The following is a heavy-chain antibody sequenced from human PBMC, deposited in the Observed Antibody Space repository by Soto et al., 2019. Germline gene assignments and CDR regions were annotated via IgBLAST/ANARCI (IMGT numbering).Heavy chain of an antibody. V-gene: IGHV1-18*04. Sequence: ASVKPSCKASGYTFTNYDINWVRQAPGQGLEWMGWISTYTGNTNYAQKLQGRVTMTTDTSTSTAYMELRSLRSDDTAVYYCARGYYYDSERHNPGGMDFWGQGTTVTVSS. CDR3: ARGYYYDSERHNPGGMDF. J-gene: IGHJ6*02. CDR1: GYTFTNYD. D-gene: IGHD3-10*01. CDR2: ISTYTGNT.